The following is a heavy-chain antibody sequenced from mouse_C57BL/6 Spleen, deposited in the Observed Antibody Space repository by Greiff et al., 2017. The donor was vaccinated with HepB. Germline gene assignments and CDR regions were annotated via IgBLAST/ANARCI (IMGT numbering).Heavy chain of an antibody. J-gene: IGHJ4*01. D-gene: IGHD1-1*01. CDR2: IYPGSGNT. Sequence: QVQLQQSGAELVRPGASVKLSCKASGYTFTDYYINWVKQRPGQGLEWIARIYPGSGNTYYNEKFKGKATLTAEKSSSTAYMQLSSLTSEDSAVYLCAREGGYYGSHAMDYWGQGTSVTVSS. CDR3: AREGGYYGSHAMDY. V-gene: IGHV1-76*01. CDR1: GYTFTDYY.